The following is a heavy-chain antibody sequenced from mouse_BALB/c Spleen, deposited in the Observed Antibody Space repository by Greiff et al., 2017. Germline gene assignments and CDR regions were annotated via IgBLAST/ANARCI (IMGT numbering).Heavy chain of an antibody. CDR3: ARSGGGGITTATTFDY. D-gene: IGHD1-2*01. V-gene: IGHV1-80*01. CDR1: GYAFSSYW. CDR2: IYPGDGDT. Sequence: QVQLQQSGAELVRPGSSVKISCKASGYAFSSYWMNWVKQRPGQGLEWIGQIYPGDGDTNYNGKFKGKATLTADKSSSTAYMQLSSLTSEDSAVYFCARSGGGGITTATTFDYWGQGTTLTVSS. J-gene: IGHJ2*01.